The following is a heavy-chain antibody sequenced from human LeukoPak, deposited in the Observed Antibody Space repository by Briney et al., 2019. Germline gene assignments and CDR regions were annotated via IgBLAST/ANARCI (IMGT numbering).Heavy chain of an antibody. Sequence: GGSLRLSCAASGFTFSSYGMHWVRQAPGKGLEWVAFIRYDGSNKYYANSVKGRFTISRDNSKNTLYLQMNSLRAEDTAVYYCARVRWLGGYFDYWGQGTLVTVSS. CDR1: GFTFSSYG. CDR2: IRYDGSNK. D-gene: IGHD3-10*01. CDR3: ARVRWLGGYFDY. V-gene: IGHV3-30*02. J-gene: IGHJ4*02.